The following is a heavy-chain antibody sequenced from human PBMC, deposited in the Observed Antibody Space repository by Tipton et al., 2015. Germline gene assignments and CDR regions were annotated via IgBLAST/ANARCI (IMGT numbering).Heavy chain of an antibody. V-gene: IGHV4-30-4*08. D-gene: IGHD3-16*02. CDR2: IYYSGST. CDR3: ARGGGDDYIWGSSRFDS. J-gene: IGHJ5*01. CDR1: GGSISSGGYY. Sequence: GLVKPSQTLSLTCTVSGGSISSGGYYWSWIRQHPGKGLEWIGYIYYSGSTYYNPSLKSRLTTSIDTSKNQFSLNLTAVTAADTAMYYCARGGGDDYIWGSSRFDSWGQGILVTVSS.